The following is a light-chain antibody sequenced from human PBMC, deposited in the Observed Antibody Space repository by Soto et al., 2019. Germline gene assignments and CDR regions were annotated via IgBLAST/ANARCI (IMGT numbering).Light chain of an antibody. Sequence: QPVLTQPASVSGSPGQSITISCTGTSSDVGAYNYVSWYQQHPGKAPKLMIYNVSNRPSGVSDRFSGSKSGNTASLTISGLQAEDEADYYCSSYTTSSFLFGGGTKVTVL. CDR2: NVS. J-gene: IGLJ2*01. CDR1: SSDVGAYNY. V-gene: IGLV2-14*03. CDR3: SSYTTSSFL.